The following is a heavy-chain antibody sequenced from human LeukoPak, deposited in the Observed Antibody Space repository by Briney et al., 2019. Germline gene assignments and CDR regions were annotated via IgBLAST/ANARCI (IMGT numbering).Heavy chain of an antibody. CDR1: GYTFTSYG. CDR3: ARDRYGGSYWDNYYSYYGMDV. V-gene: IGHV1-18*01. D-gene: IGHD1-26*01. J-gene: IGHJ6*02. Sequence: ASVKVSCKASGYTFTSYGISWVRQAPGQGLEWMGWISAYNGNTNYAQKLQGRVTMTTDTSTSTAYMELRSLRSDDTAVYYCARDRYGGSYWDNYYSYYGMDVWGQGTPVTVSS. CDR2: ISAYNGNT.